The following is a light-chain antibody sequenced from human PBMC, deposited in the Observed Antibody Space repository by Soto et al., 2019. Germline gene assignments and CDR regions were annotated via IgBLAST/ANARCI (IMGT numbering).Light chain of an antibody. J-gene: IGKJ5*01. V-gene: IGKV1-5*01. CDR2: DGS. CDR1: QIISTW. Sequence: IQITQSPSTLYPSAGDRVTITWRASQIISTWLAWYQQKPGKAPKLLIYDGSRLESGVPSRFSGSGSGTDFTLTIRSLQPEDFAIYYCQQPYTTPEINCGKGPRLEIK. CDR3: QQPYTTPEIN.